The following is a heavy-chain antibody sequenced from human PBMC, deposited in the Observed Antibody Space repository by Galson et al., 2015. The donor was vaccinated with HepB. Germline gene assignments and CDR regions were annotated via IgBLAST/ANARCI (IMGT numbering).Heavy chain of an antibody. CDR1: GFTFSSYG. J-gene: IGHJ5*02. CDR2: ISYDGSNK. CDR3: AKVRKAYGSGKEALDP. Sequence: SLRLSCAASGFTFSSYGMHWVRQAPGKGLEWVAVISYDGSNKYYADSVKGRFTISRDNSKNTLYLQMNSLRAVDTAVYYCAKVRKAYGSGKEALDPWGQGTLVTVSS. V-gene: IGHV3-30*18. D-gene: IGHD3-10*01.